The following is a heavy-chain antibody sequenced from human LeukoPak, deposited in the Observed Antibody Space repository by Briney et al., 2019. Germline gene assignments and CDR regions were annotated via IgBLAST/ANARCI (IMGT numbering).Heavy chain of an antibody. CDR2: ISYDGSNK. CDR1: GFTFSNYW. V-gene: IGHV3-30*03. CDR3: ARDRGSSWSDGMDV. D-gene: IGHD6-13*01. J-gene: IGHJ6*02. Sequence: GGSLRLSCAASGFTFSNYWMSWVRQAPGKGLEWVAVISYDGSNKYYADSVKGRFTISRDNSKNTLYLQMNSLRAEDTAVYYCARDRGSSWSDGMDVWGQGTTVTVSS.